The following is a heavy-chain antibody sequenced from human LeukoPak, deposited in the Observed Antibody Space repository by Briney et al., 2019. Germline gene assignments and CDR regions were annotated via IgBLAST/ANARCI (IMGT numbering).Heavy chain of an antibody. CDR2: FDPEDGET. D-gene: IGHD3-22*01. CDR1: GYTLTELS. V-gene: IGHV1-24*01. J-gene: IGHJ3*02. CDR3: ATSKDSSGYYNRGDAFDI. Sequence: ASVQVSCKVSGYTLTELSMHWVRQAPGKGLEWMGGFDPEDGETIYAQKFQGRVTMTEDTSTDTAYMELSSLRSEDTAVYYCATSKDSSGYYNRGDAFDIWGQGTMVTVSS.